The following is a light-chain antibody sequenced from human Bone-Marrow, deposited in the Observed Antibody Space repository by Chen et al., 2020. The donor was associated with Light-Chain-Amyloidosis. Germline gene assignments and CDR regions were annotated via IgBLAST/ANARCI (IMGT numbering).Light chain of an antibody. J-gene: IGLJ2*01. CDR1: DLPTKY. CDR2: RDT. V-gene: IGLV3-25*03. Sequence: SYELTQPPSVSVSPGQTARITCSGDDLPTKYAYWYQQKPGQAPVLVIHRDTERPSGISERFPGSSSGTTATLTIGGVQAEDEADYHCQSADSSGTYEVIFGGGTKLTVL. CDR3: QSADSSGTYEVI.